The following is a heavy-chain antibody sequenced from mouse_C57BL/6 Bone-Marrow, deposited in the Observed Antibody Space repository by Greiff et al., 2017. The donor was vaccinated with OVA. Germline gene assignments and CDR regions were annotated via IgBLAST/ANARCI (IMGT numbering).Heavy chain of an antibody. V-gene: IGHV1-55*01. CDR3: AREGFRLFDY. CDR2: IYPGSGST. D-gene: IGHD3-3*01. J-gene: IGHJ2*01. Sequence: QVHVKQPGAELVKPGASVKMSCKASGYTFTSYWITWVKQRPGQGLEWIGDIYPGSGSTNYNEKFKSKATLTVDTSSSTAYMQLSSLTSEDSAVYYCAREGFRLFDYWGQGTTLTVSS. CDR1: GYTFTSYW.